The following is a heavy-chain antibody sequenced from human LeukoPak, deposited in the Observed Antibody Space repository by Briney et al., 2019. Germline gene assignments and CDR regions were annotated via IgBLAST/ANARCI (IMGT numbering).Heavy chain of an antibody. CDR1: GFTFGDYA. Sequence: PGGSLRLSCTGSGFTFGDYAISWVRQAPGKGLEWLGFIRSKDNDGTTDYAASVKGRFTISRDDSKSIAYLQMNSLKTEDTAVYYCRAGYYNVIHYFDYWGQGTLVTVSS. CDR3: RAGYYNVIHYFDY. D-gene: IGHD3-9*01. CDR2: IRSKDNDGTT. J-gene: IGHJ4*02. V-gene: IGHV3-49*04.